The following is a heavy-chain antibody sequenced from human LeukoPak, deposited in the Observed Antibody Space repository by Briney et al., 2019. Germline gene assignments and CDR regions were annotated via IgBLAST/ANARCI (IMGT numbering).Heavy chain of an antibody. Sequence: ASVKVSCKASGYTFTSYYMHWVRQAPGQGLEWMGIINPSGGSTSYAQKFQGRVTKTRDTSTSTVYMELSSLRSEDTAVYYCARVSYAPDYDFWSGPFDYWGQGTLVTVSS. D-gene: IGHD3-3*01. J-gene: IGHJ4*02. CDR1: GYTFTSYY. CDR2: INPSGGST. V-gene: IGHV1-46*01. CDR3: ARVSYAPDYDFWSGPFDY.